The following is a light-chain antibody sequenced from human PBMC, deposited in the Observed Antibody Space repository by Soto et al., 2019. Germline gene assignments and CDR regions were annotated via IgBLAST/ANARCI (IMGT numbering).Light chain of an antibody. CDR3: QHYGGSIT. J-gene: IGKJ5*01. CDR1: QSVSSSY. Sequence: EIVLTQSPGTLSLSLGDTVTLSCRASQSVSSSYLAWYQHKPGQAPRLLIYGASRRATGIPDRFSGSGSGTDFTLTISSLDPEVFAVYYCQHYGGSITFGQGTRLEI. CDR2: GAS. V-gene: IGKV3-20*01.